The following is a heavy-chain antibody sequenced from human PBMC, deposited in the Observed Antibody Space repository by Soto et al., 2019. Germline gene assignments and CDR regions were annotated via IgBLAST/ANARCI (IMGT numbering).Heavy chain of an antibody. Sequence: TSETLSLTCAVYGGSLSGFDWSWIRQPPGKGLEWIGEINHRGSTNYNPSLGTRVTISVGPSNNQFSLKLTSVTAADTAVYYCARGPATYWGQGTQVTVSS. CDR3: ARGPATY. V-gene: IGHV4-34*01. CDR2: INHRGST. J-gene: IGHJ4*02. CDR1: GGSLSGFD.